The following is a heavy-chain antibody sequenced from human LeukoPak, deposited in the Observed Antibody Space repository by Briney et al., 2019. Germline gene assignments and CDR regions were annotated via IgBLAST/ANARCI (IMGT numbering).Heavy chain of an antibody. CDR1: GFTFRSYA. V-gene: IGHV3-23*01. CDR2: ISGSGVST. D-gene: IGHD6-13*01. Sequence: PGGSLRLSCAASGFTFRSYAMRWVRQTPGKGLEWVSTISGSGVSTYYADSVKGRFTISRDNSKNTLSLQMNSLRAEDTAVYYCAKDSSKGGGSSWRMDVWGQGTTVTVYS. J-gene: IGHJ6*02. CDR3: AKDSSKGGGSSWRMDV.